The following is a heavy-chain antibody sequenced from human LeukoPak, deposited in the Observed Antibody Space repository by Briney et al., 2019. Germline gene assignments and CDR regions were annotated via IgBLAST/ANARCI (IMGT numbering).Heavy chain of an antibody. V-gene: IGHV3-74*01. CDR2: INSDGSST. CDR3: AKGLAVSSYYYYGMDV. Sequence: GGSLRLSCAASGFTFSSLWMHWVRQAPGKGLVWVSRINSDGSSTSYADSVKGRFTIPRDNAKNTLYLQMNSLRAEDTAVYYCAKGLAVSSYYYYGMDVWGQGTTVTVSS. D-gene: IGHD3-16*01. CDR1: GFTFSSLW. J-gene: IGHJ6*02.